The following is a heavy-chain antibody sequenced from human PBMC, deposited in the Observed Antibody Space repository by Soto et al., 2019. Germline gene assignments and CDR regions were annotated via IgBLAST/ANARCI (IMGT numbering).Heavy chain of an antibody. J-gene: IGHJ4*02. CDR1: GFTFSSSP. Sequence: QVQLVESGGGVVQPGRSLRLSCEASGFTFSSSPMHWVRQAPGKGLEWVAVISYDGIIKVYADSVQGRFTISRDISKNTLYLQMNSLRTEDTAVYYWVRDKTRGTPDYCDDWGQGTLVTVSS. CDR2: ISYDGIIK. CDR3: VRDKTRGTPDYCDD. V-gene: IGHV3-30-3*01. D-gene: IGHD2-15*01.